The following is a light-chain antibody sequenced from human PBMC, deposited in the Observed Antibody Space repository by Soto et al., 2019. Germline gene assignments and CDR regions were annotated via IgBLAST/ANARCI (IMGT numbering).Light chain of an antibody. V-gene: IGLV2-14*01. CDR3: SSYTSSSTAV. CDR2: DVS. CDR1: SSDVGGYNY. J-gene: IGLJ2*01. Sequence: QSALTQPASVSGYPGQSITISCTGTSSDVGGYNYVSWYQQHPGKAPKLMIFDVSNRPSEVSNRFSGSRSGNTASLTISGLQAEDEADYYCSSYTSSSTAVFGGGTKLTVL.